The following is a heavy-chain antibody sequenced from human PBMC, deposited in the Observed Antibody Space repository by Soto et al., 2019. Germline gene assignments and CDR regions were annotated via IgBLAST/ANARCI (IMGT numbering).Heavy chain of an antibody. CDR3: ATDTRRISVFGVPWDS. D-gene: IGHD3-3*01. CDR1: GFTLSNAW. V-gene: IGHV3-15*01. Sequence: GGSLRLSCAASGFTLSNAWMNWVRHTPGRGLEWVGRIKSRSDGGTPDYGAPVKGRFTISRDDSLNTVYLQMNSLTAEDTGVYYCATDTRRISVFGVPWDSWGQGTLVTVSS. CDR2: IKSRSDGGTP. J-gene: IGHJ4*02.